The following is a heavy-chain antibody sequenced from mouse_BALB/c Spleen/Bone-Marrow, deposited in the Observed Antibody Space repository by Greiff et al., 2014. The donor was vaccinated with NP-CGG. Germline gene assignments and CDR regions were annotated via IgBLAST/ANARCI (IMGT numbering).Heavy chain of an antibody. D-gene: IGHD2-1*01. V-gene: IGHV1S132*01. CDR3: ARGGNYGY. Sequence: VKLQASGAELVKPGASVKLSCKTSGYTFTNYWIQWVKQRPGQGLGWIGEIFPGIGTTYYNEKFKGKATLTIDTSSSPAYMQLSTLTSEDSAVYFCARGGNYGYWGQGTTLTVSS. CDR1: GYTFTNYW. J-gene: IGHJ2*01. CDR2: IFPGIGTT.